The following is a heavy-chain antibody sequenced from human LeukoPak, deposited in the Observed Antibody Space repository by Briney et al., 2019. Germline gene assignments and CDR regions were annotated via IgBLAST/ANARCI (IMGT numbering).Heavy chain of an antibody. CDR2: ISWNSGSI. D-gene: IGHD5-24*01. J-gene: IGHJ4*02. V-gene: IGHV3-9*01. Sequence: GGSLRLSCAASGFTFDDYAMHWVRQAPGKGLEWVSGISWNSGSIGYADSVKGRFTISRDNAKNSLYLQMNSLRAEDTALYYCAKGKRWLQLLYYFDYWGRGTLVTVSS. CDR3: AKGKRWLQLLYYFDY. CDR1: GFTFDDYA.